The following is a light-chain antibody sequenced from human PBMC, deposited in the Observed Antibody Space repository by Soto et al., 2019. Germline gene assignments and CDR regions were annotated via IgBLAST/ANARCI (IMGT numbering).Light chain of an antibody. J-gene: IGLJ2*01. Sequence: QPVLTQPPSASGTPGQRVTISCTGSSSNIGSNTVNWYQQFPGTAPKLLIYSNNQRPSGVPDRFSGSKSGTSASLAISGLQSEDEADYYCAAWDDSLNGVVFGGGTKLTVL. V-gene: IGLV1-44*01. CDR2: SNN. CDR3: AAWDDSLNGVV. CDR1: SSNIGSNT.